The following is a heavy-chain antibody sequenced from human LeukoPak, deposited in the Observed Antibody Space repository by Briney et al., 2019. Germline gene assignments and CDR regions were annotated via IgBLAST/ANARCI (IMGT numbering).Heavy chain of an antibody. V-gene: IGHV3-7*03. Sequence: PGGSLRLSCEVSGFRFSTYWMTWVRQAPGKGLEWVANIKEDGSDKYYVDSVKGRFTISRDNAKNSVYLQMNSLRAEDTAVYYCSTGYLPIWGPPVSWGQGTLVTVSS. CDR2: IKEDGSDK. CDR1: GFRFSTYW. J-gene: IGHJ5*02. D-gene: IGHD3-16*01. CDR3: STGYLPIWGPPVS.